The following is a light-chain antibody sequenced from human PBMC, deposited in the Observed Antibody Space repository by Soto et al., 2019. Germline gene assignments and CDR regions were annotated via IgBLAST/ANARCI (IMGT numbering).Light chain of an antibody. CDR2: LEGSGSY. CDR3: ETWDRNTHV. Sequence: QPVLTQSSSASASLGSSVKLTCTLSSGHSSYIIAWHQQQPGKAPRYLMKLEGSGSYNKGSGVPDRFSGSSSGADRYLTISNLQFEDEADYYCETWDRNTHVFGGGTKLTVL. CDR1: SGHSSYI. V-gene: IGLV4-60*02. J-gene: IGLJ3*02.